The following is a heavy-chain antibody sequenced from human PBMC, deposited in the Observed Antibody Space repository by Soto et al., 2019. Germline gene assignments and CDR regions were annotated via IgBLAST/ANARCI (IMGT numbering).Heavy chain of an antibody. CDR3: ARDLDCSSTSCYSYYYYGMDV. CDR1: GFTFSSYG. D-gene: IGHD2-2*01. Sequence: GGSLRFSCAASGFTFSSYGMHWVRQAPGKGLEWVAVIWYDGSNKYYADSVKGRFTISRDNSKNTLYLQMNSLGAEDTAVYYCARDLDCSSTSCYSYYYYGMDVWGQGTTVTVSS. J-gene: IGHJ6*02. V-gene: IGHV3-33*01. CDR2: IWYDGSNK.